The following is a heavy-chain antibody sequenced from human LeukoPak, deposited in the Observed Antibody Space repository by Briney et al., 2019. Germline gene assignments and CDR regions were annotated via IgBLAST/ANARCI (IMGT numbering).Heavy chain of an antibody. Sequence: PGRSLRLSCAASGFTFSSYGMNWVRQAPGKGLEWVSYISSSGTTIYYADSVKGRFTASRDNAKNSLYLQMNSLRAEDTAVYYCARVSLLALWYWGQGTVVTVSS. CDR2: ISSSGTTI. J-gene: IGHJ4*02. V-gene: IGHV3-48*03. D-gene: IGHD2-15*01. CDR1: GFTFSSYG. CDR3: ARVSLLALWY.